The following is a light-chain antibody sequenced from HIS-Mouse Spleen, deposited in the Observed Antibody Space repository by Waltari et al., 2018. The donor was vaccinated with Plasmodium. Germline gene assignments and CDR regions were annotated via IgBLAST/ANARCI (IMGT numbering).Light chain of an antibody. CDR3: NSRDSSGNHQV. J-gene: IGLJ3*02. CDR1: SLRSDY. V-gene: IGLV3-19*01. CDR2: GKN. Sequence: SSELTQDPAVSVALGQSVRITCQGGSLRSDYASWYQQKPGQAPVLVIYGKNNRPSGIPDRFSGSSSGNTASLTITGAQAEDEADYYCNSRDSSGNHQVFGGGTKLTVL.